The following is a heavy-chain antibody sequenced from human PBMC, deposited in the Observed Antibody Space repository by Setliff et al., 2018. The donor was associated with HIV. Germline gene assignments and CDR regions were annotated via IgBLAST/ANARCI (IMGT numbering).Heavy chain of an antibody. Sequence: SETLSLTCDVSGDSFTTTSHSWAWLRQPAGRGLEWIGHVYSRGNTDYNPSLASRVSILMSTSEIQFSLTLYSVTAADTAKYYCARGRLMGSSVLFFDFWGQGILVTVSS. J-gene: IGHJ4*02. CDR3: ARGRLMGSSVLFFDF. D-gene: IGHD2-21*01. V-gene: IGHV4-61*09. CDR2: VYSRGNT. CDR1: GDSFTTTSHS.